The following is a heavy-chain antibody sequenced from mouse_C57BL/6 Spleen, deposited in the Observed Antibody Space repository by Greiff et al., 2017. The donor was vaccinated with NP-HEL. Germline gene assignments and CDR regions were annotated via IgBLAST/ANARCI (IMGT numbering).Heavy chain of an antibody. D-gene: IGHD1-1*01. V-gene: IGHV5-4*01. CDR1: GFTFSSYA. J-gene: IGHJ1*03. CDR2: ISDGGSYT. CDR3: ARVDYGSSLWYFDV. Sequence: EVQLVESGGGLVKPGGSLKLSCAASGFTFSSYAMSWVRQTPDKRLEWVATISDGGSYTYYPDNVKGRFTISRDNAKNNLYLQMSHLKSEDTAMYYCARVDYGSSLWYFDVWGTGTTVTVSS.